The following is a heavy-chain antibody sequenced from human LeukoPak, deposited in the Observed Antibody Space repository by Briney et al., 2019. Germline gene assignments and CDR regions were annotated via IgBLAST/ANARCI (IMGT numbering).Heavy chain of an antibody. Sequence: GGSLRLSCAASGFTFSSYAMSWVRQAPGKGLEWVSAISGSGGSTYYADSVKGRFTISRDNSKNTLYLQMNSLRAEDTAVYYCARTVTSSTSYYMDVWGKGTTVTISS. CDR2: ISGSGGST. D-gene: IGHD4-17*01. J-gene: IGHJ6*03. CDR1: GFTFSSYA. CDR3: ARTVTSSTSYYMDV. V-gene: IGHV3-23*01.